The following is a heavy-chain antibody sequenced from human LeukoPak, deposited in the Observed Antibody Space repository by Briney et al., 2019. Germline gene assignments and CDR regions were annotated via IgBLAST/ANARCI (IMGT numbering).Heavy chain of an antibody. D-gene: IGHD3-16*01. CDR1: GFTFDDYA. J-gene: IGHJ4*02. CDR2: ISWNSGSI. CDR3: ANRRYGY. Sequence: GGSLRLSCAASGFTFDDYAMHWVRQAPGKGLEWVSGISWNSGSIGYADSVKGRFAISRDNAKNSLYLQMNSLRAEDTALYYCANRRYGYWGQGTLVTVSS. V-gene: IGHV3-9*01.